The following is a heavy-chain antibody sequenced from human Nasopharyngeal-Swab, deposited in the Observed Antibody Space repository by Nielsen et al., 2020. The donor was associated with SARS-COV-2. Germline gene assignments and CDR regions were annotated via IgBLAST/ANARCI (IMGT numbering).Heavy chain of an antibody. V-gene: IGHV3-21*01. Sequence: WIRQPPGKGLEWVSSISSSSSYIYYADSVKGRFTISRDNAKNSLYLQMNGLRAEDTAVYYCAREDDFWSGSTDYYYYYYMDVWGKGTTVTVSS. CDR3: AREDDFWSGSTDYYYYYYMDV. J-gene: IGHJ6*03. D-gene: IGHD3-3*01. CDR2: ISSSSSYI.